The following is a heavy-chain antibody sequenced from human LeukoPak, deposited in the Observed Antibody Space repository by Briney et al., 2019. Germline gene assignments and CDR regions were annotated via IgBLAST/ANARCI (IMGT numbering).Heavy chain of an antibody. V-gene: IGHV4-4*07. CDR1: GGSISSYY. CDR3: ARETTNYARYYYYGMDV. Sequence: SETLSLTCTVSGGSISSYYWSWIRQPAGKGLEWIGRIYTSGSTNYNPPLKSRVTMSVDTSKNQFSLKLSSVTAADTAVYYCARETTNYARYYYYGMDVWGQGTTVTVSS. CDR2: IYTSGST. J-gene: IGHJ6*02. D-gene: IGHD1-7*01.